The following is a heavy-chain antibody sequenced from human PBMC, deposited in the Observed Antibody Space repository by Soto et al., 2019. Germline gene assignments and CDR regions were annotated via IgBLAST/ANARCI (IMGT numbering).Heavy chain of an antibody. CDR3: AHSDGTPFDSTQFDP. D-gene: IGHD3-9*01. Sequence: QITLKESGPTLVKPTQTLTLTCTFSGFSLSTSGVGVGWIRQPPGKALEWLALIYWDDDKRYSPSLKSRLTITKDTSKNQVVLTMTNMDPMDTATYYCAHSDGTPFDSTQFDPWGQGTLVTVSS. CDR2: IYWDDDK. J-gene: IGHJ5*02. CDR1: GFSLSTSGVG. V-gene: IGHV2-5*02.